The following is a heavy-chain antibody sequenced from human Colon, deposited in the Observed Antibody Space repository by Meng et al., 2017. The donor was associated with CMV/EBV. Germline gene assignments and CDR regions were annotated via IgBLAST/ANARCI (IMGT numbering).Heavy chain of an antibody. CDR1: GSTFSSYW. V-gene: IGHV3-74*01. CDR3: ARDVGGCSSTSCYTFDY. D-gene: IGHD2-2*02. J-gene: IGHJ4*02. Sequence: GESLKISCAASGSTFSSYWMHWVRQAPGKGLVWVSRINSDGSSTSYADSVKGRFTISRDNAKNTLYLQMNSLRAEDTAVYYCARDVGGCSSTSCYTFDYWGQGTLVTVSS. CDR2: INSDGSST.